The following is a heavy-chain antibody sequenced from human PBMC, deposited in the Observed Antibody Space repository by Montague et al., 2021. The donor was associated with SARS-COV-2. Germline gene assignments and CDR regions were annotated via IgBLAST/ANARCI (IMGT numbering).Heavy chain of an antibody. CDR3: ARGRYSSSWYGTKYYFDY. Sequence: SETLSLTCTVSGVSISSYYWTWIRQPPGKGLEWIGFIYYSWITNYNPSLKSRVTISLDTSTNQFSLKLSSVTAADTAVYYCARGRYSSSWYGTKYYFDYWGQGTLVTVSS. J-gene: IGHJ4*02. V-gene: IGHV4-59*12. CDR2: IYYSWIT. D-gene: IGHD6-13*01. CDR1: GVSISSYY.